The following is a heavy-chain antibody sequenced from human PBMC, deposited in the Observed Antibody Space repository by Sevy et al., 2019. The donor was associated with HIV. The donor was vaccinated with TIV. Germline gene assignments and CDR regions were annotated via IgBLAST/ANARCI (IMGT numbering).Heavy chain of an antibody. Sequence: GGSLRLSCAASGFTFSSYSMNWVRQAPGKGLEWVSSIISSSSYIYYADSVKGRFTISRDNAKNSLYLQMNSLRAEDTAVYYCARDLVGYCSSTSCSSFDYWGQGTLVTVSS. D-gene: IGHD2-2*01. CDR2: IISSSSYI. V-gene: IGHV3-21*01. CDR1: GFTFSSYS. J-gene: IGHJ4*02. CDR3: ARDLVGYCSSTSCSSFDY.